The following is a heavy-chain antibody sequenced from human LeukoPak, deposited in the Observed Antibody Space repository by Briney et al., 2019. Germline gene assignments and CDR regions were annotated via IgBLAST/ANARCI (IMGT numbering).Heavy chain of an antibody. CDR3: ARGPSDYFDY. CDR2: INHSGST. Sequence: TTSETLSLTCAVYGGSFSGYYWSWIRQPPGKGLEWIGEINHSGSTNYNPSLKSRVTISVDTSKNQFSLKLSSVTAVDTAVYYCARGPSDYFDYWGQGTLVTVSS. V-gene: IGHV4-34*01. CDR1: GGSFSGYY. J-gene: IGHJ4*02. D-gene: IGHD6-6*01.